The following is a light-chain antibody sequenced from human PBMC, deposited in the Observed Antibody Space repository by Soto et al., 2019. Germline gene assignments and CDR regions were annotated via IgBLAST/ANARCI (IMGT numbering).Light chain of an antibody. V-gene: IGKV2-28*01. CDR3: MQALQSPPWT. CDR2: LSS. CDR1: QSLLHSDGYNY. J-gene: IGKJ1*01. Sequence: DIVMTQSPLSLPVTPGEPASISCRSSQSLLHSDGYNYLDWYLQKPGQSPQLLIYLSSNRASGVPDRFSGSGSGTDFILKISRVEAEDVGVYYCMQALQSPPWTFGQGTKVDIK.